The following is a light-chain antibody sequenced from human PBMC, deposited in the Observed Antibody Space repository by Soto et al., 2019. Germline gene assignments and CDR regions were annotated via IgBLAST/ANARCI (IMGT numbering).Light chain of an antibody. V-gene: IGKV3-20*01. CDR3: QQYDISPWT. CDR2: GAS. Sequence: ELVLTQSPGTRSLSPGEGATLSCRASQSVSSNLAWYQQKPGQAPRLLIYGASTRATGIPDRFSGSGSGTDFTLTIIRLEPEDFAVYYCQQYDISPWTFGQGTKVDI. J-gene: IGKJ1*01. CDR1: QSVSSN.